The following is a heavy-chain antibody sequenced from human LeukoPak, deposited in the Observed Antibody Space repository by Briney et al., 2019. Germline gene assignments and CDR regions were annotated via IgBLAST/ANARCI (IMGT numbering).Heavy chain of an antibody. CDR2: INSDGSST. V-gene: IGHV3-74*01. CDR1: GFTFSSYW. J-gene: IGHJ3*02. D-gene: IGHD3-22*01. Sequence: GGSLRLSCAASGFTFSSYWMHWVRQAPGKGLVWVSRINSDGSSTSYADSVKGRFTISRDNAKNSLYLQMNSLRAEDTAVYYCARGVYYYDSSGYYLDAFDIWGQGTMVTVSS. CDR3: ARGVYYYDSSGYYLDAFDI.